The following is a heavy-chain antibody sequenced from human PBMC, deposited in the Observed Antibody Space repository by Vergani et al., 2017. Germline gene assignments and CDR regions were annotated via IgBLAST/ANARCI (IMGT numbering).Heavy chain of an antibody. D-gene: IGHD5-24*01. CDR2: INTKTGNP. J-gene: IGHJ4*02. CDR1: GHTFSNYG. CDR3: ATASWAQLWVLKH. Sequence: QVQLVQSGSELKKPGASVKVSCKTSGHTFSNYGMNWVRQAPGQRLEWMGWINTKTGNPTYAQDFTGRFVFSSDTSVSTAYLEINNLQPEDSAVYFCATASWAQLWVLKHWGQGTRVTVSS. V-gene: IGHV7-4-1*02.